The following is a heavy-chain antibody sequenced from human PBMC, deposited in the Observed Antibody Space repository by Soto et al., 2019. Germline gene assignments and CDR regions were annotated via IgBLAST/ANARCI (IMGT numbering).Heavy chain of an antibody. CDR2: ISWYSGNI. J-gene: IGHJ1*01. CDR3: AKDRAATYSNGEYFQH. Sequence: EVQLVESGGGLVQPGRSLRLSCAASGFTFDDYAMHWVRQAPGKGLEWVSGISWYSGNIGYADSVKGRFTISRDNAKNSLYLEMKSLRAEDTALYYCAKDRAATYSNGEYFQHWGQGTLVTVSS. CDR1: GFTFDDYA. D-gene: IGHD4-4*01. V-gene: IGHV3-9*01.